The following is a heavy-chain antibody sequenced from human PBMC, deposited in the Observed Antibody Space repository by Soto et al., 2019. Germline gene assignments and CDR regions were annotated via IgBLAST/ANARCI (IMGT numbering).Heavy chain of an antibody. CDR1: GDSVSSNSAA. J-gene: IGHJ3*02. Sequence: SPTLSLTCAISGDSVSSNSAAWNWIRQSPSRGLEWLGRTYYRSKWYNDYAVSVKSRITINPDTSKNQFSLQLNSVTPEDTAVYYCAREDTMIVVVITGAFDIWGQGTMVTVSS. CDR2: TYYRSKWYN. D-gene: IGHD3-22*01. CDR3: AREDTMIVVVITGAFDI. V-gene: IGHV6-1*01.